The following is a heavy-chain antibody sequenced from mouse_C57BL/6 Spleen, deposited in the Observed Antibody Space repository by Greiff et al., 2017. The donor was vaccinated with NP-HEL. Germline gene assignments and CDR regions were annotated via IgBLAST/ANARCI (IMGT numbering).Heavy chain of an antibody. CDR2: IDPSDSET. CDR1: GYTFTSYW. D-gene: IGHD1-1*01. Sequence: VQLQQPGAELVRPGSSVKLSCKASGYTFTSYWMHWVKQRPIQGLEWIGNIDPSDSETNYNQKFKGKATLTVDKSSNTAYMQLSSLTSEDSAVYYCASEAYYYDSDYWGQGTTLTVSS. CDR3: ASEAYYYDSDY. V-gene: IGHV1-52*01. J-gene: IGHJ2*01.